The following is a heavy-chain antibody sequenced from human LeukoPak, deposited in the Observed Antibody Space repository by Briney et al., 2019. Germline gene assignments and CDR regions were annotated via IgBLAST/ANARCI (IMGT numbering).Heavy chain of an antibody. D-gene: IGHD2-2*01. V-gene: IGHV1-2*02. CDR1: GYTFTGYY. CDR2: INPNSGGT. CDR3: ASASPSSKEGYYYYGMDV. Sequence: GASVKVSCKASGYTFTGYYMHGVRQAPGQGLEWMGWINPNSGGTNYAQKFQGRVTMTRDTSISTAYMELSRLRSDDTAVYYCASASPSSKEGYYYYGMDVWGQGTTVTVSS. J-gene: IGHJ6*02.